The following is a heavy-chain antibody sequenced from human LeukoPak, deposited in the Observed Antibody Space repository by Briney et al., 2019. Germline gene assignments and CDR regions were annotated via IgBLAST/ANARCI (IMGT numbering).Heavy chain of an antibody. J-gene: IGHJ6*02. CDR3: ARDADDIVVVPAAMGQKYYYYYYGMDV. CDR1: GYTFTSYG. CDR2: ISAYNGNT. V-gene: IGHV1-18*01. Sequence: ASVKASCKASGYTFTSYGISWVRQAPGQGLEWMGWISAYNGNTNYAQKLQGRVTMTTDTSTSTAYMELRSLRSDDTAVYYCARDADDIVVVPAAMGQKYYYYYYGMDVWGQGTTVTVSS. D-gene: IGHD2-2*01.